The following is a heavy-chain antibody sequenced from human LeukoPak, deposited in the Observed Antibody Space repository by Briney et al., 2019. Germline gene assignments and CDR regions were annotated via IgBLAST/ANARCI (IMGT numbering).Heavy chain of an antibody. CDR2: INPNSGGT. V-gene: IGHV1-2*02. CDR1: GYTFTGYY. D-gene: IGHD2-2*01. Sequence: ASVKVSCKASGYTFTGYYMHWVRQAPGQGLEWMGWINPNSGGTNYALKFQGRVTMTRDTSISTAYMELSRLRSDDTAVYYCARDRGYCSSTSCPPHWFDPWGQGTLVTVSS. J-gene: IGHJ5*02. CDR3: ARDRGYCSSTSCPPHWFDP.